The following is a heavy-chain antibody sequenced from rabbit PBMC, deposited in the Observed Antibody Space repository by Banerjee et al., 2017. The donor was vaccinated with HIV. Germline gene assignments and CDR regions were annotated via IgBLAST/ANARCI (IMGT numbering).Heavy chain of an antibody. CDR1: GFSYSTHYC. CDR3: ARHVDAMDL. CDR2: IYNGDGTST. V-gene: IGHV1S40*01. Sequence: QSLEESGGGLVKPEGSLTLTCTASGFSYSTHYCICWVRQAPGKGLEWIACIYNGDGTSTYYASWAKGRFTISKTSSTTVTLQMTSLTVADTATYFCARHVDAMDLWGPGPLVTVS. J-gene: IGHJ6*01.